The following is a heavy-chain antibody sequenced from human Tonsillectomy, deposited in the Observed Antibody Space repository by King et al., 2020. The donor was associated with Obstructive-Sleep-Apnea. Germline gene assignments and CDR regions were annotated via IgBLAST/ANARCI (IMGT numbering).Heavy chain of an antibody. CDR3: ARDRLGLPIDY. J-gene: IGHJ4*02. V-gene: IGHV4-59*01. D-gene: IGHD3-22*01. CDR2: IYYSGAT. CDR1: GGSISSYY. Sequence: QLQESGPGLVKPSETLSLTCTVSGGSISSYYWSWIRQPPGKGLEWIGYIYYSGATNYNPSLKSRVTISVDPSKNQFSLKLSSVTAADTAVYYCARDRLGLPIDYWGQGTLVTVSS.